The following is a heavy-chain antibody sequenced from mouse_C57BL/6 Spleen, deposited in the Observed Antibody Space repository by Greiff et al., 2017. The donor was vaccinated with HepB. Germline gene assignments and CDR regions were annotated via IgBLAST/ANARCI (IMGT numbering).Heavy chain of an antibody. Sequence: VQLQQSGPELVKPGASVKMSCKASGYTFTDYNMHWVKQSHGKSLEWIGYINPNNGGTSYNQKFKGKATLTVNKSSSTAYMELRILTSEDSAVYYCAREGLRTWFAYWGQGTLVTVSA. CDR2: INPNNGGT. J-gene: IGHJ3*01. CDR3: AREGLRTWFAY. V-gene: IGHV1-22*01. CDR1: GYTFTDYN. D-gene: IGHD2-4*01.